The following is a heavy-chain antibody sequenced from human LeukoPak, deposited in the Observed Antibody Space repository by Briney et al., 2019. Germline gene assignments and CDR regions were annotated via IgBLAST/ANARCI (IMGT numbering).Heavy chain of an antibody. V-gene: IGHV3-23*01. CDR1: GITLSNYG. Sequence: TGGSLRLSCAVSGITLSNYGMSWVRQAPGKGLQWVAGISDTGGTITYADSVSGRFTISGDNAKNTLYLQMNSLRAEDTAVYFCAKRGVVIRVILVGFHKQAYYFDSWGHGALVTVSS. CDR2: ISDTGGTI. CDR3: AKRGVVIRVILVGFHKQAYYFDS. J-gene: IGHJ4*03. D-gene: IGHD3-22*01.